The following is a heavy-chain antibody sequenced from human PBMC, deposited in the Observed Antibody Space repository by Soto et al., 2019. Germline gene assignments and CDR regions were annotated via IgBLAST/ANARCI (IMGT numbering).Heavy chain of an antibody. CDR1: GGSISSSSYY. V-gene: IGHV4-39*01. CDR2: IYYSGST. J-gene: IGHJ6*02. D-gene: IGHD5-18*01. CDR3: TCIFSGGYGYGFYYYGMDV. Sequence: SETLSLTCTVSGGSISSSSYYWGWIRQPPGKGLEWIGSIYYSGSTYYNPSLKSRVTRSVDTSKSQFSLKLSSVTAADTAVYYCTCIFSGGYGYGFYYYGMDVWGQGTTVTVSS.